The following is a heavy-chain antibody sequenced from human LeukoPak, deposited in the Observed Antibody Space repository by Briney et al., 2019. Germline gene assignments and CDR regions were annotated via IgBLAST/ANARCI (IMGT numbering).Heavy chain of an antibody. CDR2: ISYDGSNK. Sequence: GGSLRLSCAASGFTFSSYAMHWVRQAPGKGLEWVAVISYDGSNKYYADSVKGRFTISRDNSKNTLYLQMNSPRAEDTAVYYCAREVLGYCSGCSCYTQTWLGYCGQGTLGTVSS. D-gene: IGHD2-15*01. V-gene: IGHV3-30*04. CDR3: AREVLGYCSGCSCYTQTWLGY. J-gene: IGHJ4*02. CDR1: GFTFSSYA.